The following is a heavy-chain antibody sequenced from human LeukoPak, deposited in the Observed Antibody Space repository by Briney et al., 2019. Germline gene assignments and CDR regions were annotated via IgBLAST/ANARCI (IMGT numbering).Heavy chain of an antibody. Sequence: PSETLSLTCTVSGGSISSYYWSWIRQPAGKGLEWIGRIYTSGSTNYNPSLKSRVTTSVDTSKNQFSLKLSSVTAADTAVYYCTREEGSSWYNWFDPWGQGTLVTVSS. CDR2: IYTSGST. CDR1: GGSISSYY. D-gene: IGHD6-13*01. J-gene: IGHJ5*02. CDR3: TREEGSSWYNWFDP. V-gene: IGHV4-4*07.